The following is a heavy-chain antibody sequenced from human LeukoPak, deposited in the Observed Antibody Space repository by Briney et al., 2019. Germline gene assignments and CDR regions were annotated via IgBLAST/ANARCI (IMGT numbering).Heavy chain of an antibody. J-gene: IGHJ6*03. CDR2: IYYSGST. Sequence: SETLSLTCTVSGGSISSYYWSWIRQPPGKGLEWIGYIYYSGSTNYNPSLESRVTISVDKSKNQFSLKLSSVTAADTAVYYCARVDVFGVVSSDYYYYYMDVWGKGTTVTVSS. D-gene: IGHD3-3*01. CDR1: GGSISSYY. V-gene: IGHV4-59*12. CDR3: ARVDVFGVVSSDYYYYYMDV.